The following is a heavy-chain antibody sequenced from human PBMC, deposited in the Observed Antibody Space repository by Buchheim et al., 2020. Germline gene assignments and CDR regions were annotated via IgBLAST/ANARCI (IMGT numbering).Heavy chain of an antibody. CDR1: GGSISSSRYY. Sequence: QLQLQESGPGLVKPSETLSLTCTVSGGSISSSRYYWGWIRQPPGKGLEWIGSIYYSGSTYYNPSLKSRVTISVDTSKNQFSLKLSSVTAADTAVYYCARCPWYYDFWSGYYSDRFWFDPWGQGTL. V-gene: IGHV4-39*07. D-gene: IGHD3-3*01. CDR2: IYYSGST. CDR3: ARCPWYYDFWSGYYSDRFWFDP. J-gene: IGHJ5*02.